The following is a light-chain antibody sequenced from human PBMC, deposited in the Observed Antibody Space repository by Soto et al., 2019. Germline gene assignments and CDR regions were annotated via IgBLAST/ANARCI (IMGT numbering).Light chain of an antibody. J-gene: IGLJ1*01. CDR1: SSDVGNYNL. CDR2: EVS. V-gene: IGLV2-23*02. CDR3: CSYAGSSTYV. Sequence: QSVLTQPASVSGSPGQSITISCTGTSSDVGNYNLVSWYQQHPGKAPKLMIYEVSKRPSGVSNRFSGSKSGNTASLTIPGLQAEDEADYSCCSYAGSSTYVFGSGTKVTVL.